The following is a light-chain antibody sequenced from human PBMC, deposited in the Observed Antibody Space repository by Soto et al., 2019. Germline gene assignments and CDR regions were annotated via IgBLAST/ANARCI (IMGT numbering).Light chain of an antibody. V-gene: IGLV1-47*02. CDR3: AAWDDRLSGPV. CDR1: SSNIGNNY. CDR2: SNN. J-gene: IGLJ3*02. Sequence: QSVLTQPPSASGTPGQRVTISCPGSSSNIGNNYAFWFQQLPGTAPKLLIYSNNQRPSGVPDRFSGSKSGTSASLAISGLRSEDEVDYYCAAWDDRLSGPVFGGGTQLTVL.